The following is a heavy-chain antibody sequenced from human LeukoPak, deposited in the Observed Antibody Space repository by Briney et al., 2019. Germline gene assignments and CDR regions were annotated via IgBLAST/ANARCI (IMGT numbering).Heavy chain of an antibody. V-gene: IGHV4-59*01. CDR1: GGSISSYY. Sequence: PSETLSLTCTVSGGSISSYYWSWIRQPPGKGLEWIGYIYYSGSTNYNPSLKSRVTISVDTSKNQFSLKLSSVTAADTAVYYCARGSLGATPFDIWGQGTMVTVSS. CDR2: IYYSGST. J-gene: IGHJ3*02. D-gene: IGHD1-26*01. CDR3: ARGSLGATPFDI.